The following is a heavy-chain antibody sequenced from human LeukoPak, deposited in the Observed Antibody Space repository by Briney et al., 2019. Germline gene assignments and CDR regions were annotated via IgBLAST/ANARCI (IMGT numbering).Heavy chain of an antibody. J-gene: IGHJ4*02. D-gene: IGHD2-15*01. CDR2: ISSSSSYI. V-gene: IGHV3-21*01. CDR3: ARDVLLDY. CDR1: GFTFSSYS. Sequence: NPGGSLRLSCAASGFTFSSYSMNWVRQTPGKGLEWVSSISSSSSYIYYADSVKGRFTISRDNAKNLLYLLMNSLRAEDTAVYYCARDVLLDYWGQGTLVTVSS.